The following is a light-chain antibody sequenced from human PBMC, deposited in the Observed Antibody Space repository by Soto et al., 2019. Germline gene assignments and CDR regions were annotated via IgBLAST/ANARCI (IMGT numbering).Light chain of an antibody. Sequence: QSVLTQPASVSGSPGQSITISCTGTSSDVGGYNYVSWYQQHPGKAPKLLIHEVTKRPSGVSDRFSGSKSGNTASLTISGLQAEDEADYYCNPYTSSNTVVFGGGTKLTVL. CDR3: NPYTSSNTVV. CDR1: SSDVGGYNY. V-gene: IGLV2-14*01. CDR2: EVT. J-gene: IGLJ2*01.